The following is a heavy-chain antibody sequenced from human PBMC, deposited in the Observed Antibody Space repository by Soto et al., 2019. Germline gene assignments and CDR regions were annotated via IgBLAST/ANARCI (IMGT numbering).Heavy chain of an antibody. D-gene: IGHD1-1*01. CDR2: IKQDGSEE. V-gene: IGHV3-7*01. CDR1: GFTFGSYW. CDR3: AREQLQVIIPDY. J-gene: IGHJ4*02. Sequence: EVQLVESGGGLVQPGGSLRLSCAASGFTFGSYWMNWVRQAPGKGLGWVANIKQDGSEEYYADSVKGRFTIARDNTKNSIYLQMHSLRAEDTAVYYCAREQLQVIIPDYWGQGTLVTFSS.